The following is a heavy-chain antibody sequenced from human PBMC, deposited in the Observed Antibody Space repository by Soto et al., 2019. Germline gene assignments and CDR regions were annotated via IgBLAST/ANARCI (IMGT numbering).Heavy chain of an antibody. J-gene: IGHJ5*02. D-gene: IGHD5-18*01. CDR1: GASVNNGSYY. Sequence: PSRTLALTCTVSGASVNNGSYYWSWIRQSPGKGLEWIGYIYYSGTTTYNPSLKSRFTISVDTSKNQLFLKVKSVTAADMAVYYCARNYRGYIFGYYCEPWGQGSQVT. CDR2: IYYSGTT. CDR3: ARNYRGYIFGYYCEP. V-gene: IGHV4-61*01.